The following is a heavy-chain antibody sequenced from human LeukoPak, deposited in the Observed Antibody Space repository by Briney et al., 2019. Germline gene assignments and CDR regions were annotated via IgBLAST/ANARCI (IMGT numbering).Heavy chain of an antibody. J-gene: IGHJ4*02. CDR2: ISSSSSYI. D-gene: IGHD6-13*01. CDR3: ARMRSIPTAGRAGNFDY. CDR1: GFTFSNSA. V-gene: IGHV3-21*01. Sequence: PGGPLRLSCAASGFTFSNSAMSWVRQAPGKGLEWVSSISSSSSYIYYADSVKGRFTISRDNAKNSLYLQMSSLRAEDTAVYYCARMRSIPTAGRAGNFDYWGQGTLVTVSS.